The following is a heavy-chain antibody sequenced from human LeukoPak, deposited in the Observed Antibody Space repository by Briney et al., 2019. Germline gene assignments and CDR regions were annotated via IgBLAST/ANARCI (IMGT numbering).Heavy chain of an antibody. Sequence: GGSLRLSCAASGFTFSDFYMSWIRQAPGKGLEWISSISASGSAIYYADSVKGRFTISRDNAKNTLRLQMDGLRAEDTALYYCARHCTSSSCYSFDYWGQGTLVTVSS. D-gene: IGHD2-2*01. CDR3: ARHCTSSSCYSFDY. V-gene: IGHV3-11*04. CDR1: GFTFSDFY. J-gene: IGHJ4*02. CDR2: ISASGSAI.